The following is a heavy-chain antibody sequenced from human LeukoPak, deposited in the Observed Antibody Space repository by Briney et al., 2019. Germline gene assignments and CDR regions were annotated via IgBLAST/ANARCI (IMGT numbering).Heavy chain of an antibody. CDR2: IKYDGSEK. CDR1: GFTLSSYW. Sequence: GGSLRLSCAASGFTLSSYWMSCVREAPGKGLEWVANIKYDGSEKDYVDSVRGGFTISRDNAKNSLYLQMNSLRAEDTAVYYCARDIAPAGLFFDYWGQGTLVTVSS. J-gene: IGHJ4*02. CDR3: ARDIAPAGLFFDY. V-gene: IGHV3-7*01. D-gene: IGHD6-13*01.